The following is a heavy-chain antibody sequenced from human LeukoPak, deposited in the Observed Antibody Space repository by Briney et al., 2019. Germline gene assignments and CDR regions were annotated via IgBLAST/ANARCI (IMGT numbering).Heavy chain of an antibody. CDR2: IYYSGST. V-gene: IGHV4-31*03. CDR3: ARGACSQLLYEECYYGMDV. CDR1: GGSISSGGYY. J-gene: IGHJ6*02. D-gene: IGHD2-2*02. Sequence: PSQTLSLTCTVSGGSISSGGYYWSWIRQHPGKGLEWIGYIYYSGSTYYNPSLKSRVTISVDMSKNQFSLKLSSVTAADTAVYYCARGACSQLLYEECYYGMDVWGQGATVTVSS.